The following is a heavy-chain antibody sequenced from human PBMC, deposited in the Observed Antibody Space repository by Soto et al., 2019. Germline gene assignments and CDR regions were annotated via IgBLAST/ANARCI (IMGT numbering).Heavy chain of an antibody. CDR2: INAGNGNT. D-gene: IGHD2-2*02. CDR3: ACSFTVPDAIGY. V-gene: IGHV1-3*01. J-gene: IGHJ4*02. CDR1: GYTFTSYA. Sequence: ASVKVSCKASGYTFTSYAMHWVRQAPGQRLEWMGWINAGNGNTKYSQKFQGRVTITRDTSASTAYMELSSLRSEDTAVYYCACSFTVPDAIGYWGQGTLVTVSS.